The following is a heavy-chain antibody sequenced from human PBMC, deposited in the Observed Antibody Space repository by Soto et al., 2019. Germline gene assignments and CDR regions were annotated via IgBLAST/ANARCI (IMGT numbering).Heavy chain of an antibody. CDR2: ISSSSSYI. Sequence: PWGSLVLSCASSVFTFSIYSMNWVRQAPGKGLDLVSSISSSSSYIYYADSVKGRFTISRDNAKNSLYLQMNSLRAEDTAVYYCARDGNGAFYDYVWGSYRDYHYGMDVWGQGTTVTVSS. D-gene: IGHD3-16*02. J-gene: IGHJ6*02. CDR1: VFTFSIYS. V-gene: IGHV3-21*01. CDR3: ARDGNGAFYDYVWGSYRDYHYGMDV.